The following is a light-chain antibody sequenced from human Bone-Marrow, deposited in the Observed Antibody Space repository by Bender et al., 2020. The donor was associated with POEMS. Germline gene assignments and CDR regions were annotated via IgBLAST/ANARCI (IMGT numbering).Light chain of an antibody. V-gene: IGLV3-1*01. J-gene: IGLJ1*01. CDR2: QDT. CDR3: CSYADSSTLV. Sequence: SYVLTQPPSMSVSPGQTASIPCSGDDLGHKDTCWYQQKPGESPVLVIYQDTKRPSGVSNRFSGSKSGNTASLTISGLQAEDEADYYCCSYADSSTLVLGTGTKVTVL. CDR1: DLGHKD.